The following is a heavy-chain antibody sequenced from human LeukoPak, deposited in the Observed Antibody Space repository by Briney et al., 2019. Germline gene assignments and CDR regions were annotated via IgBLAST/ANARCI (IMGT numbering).Heavy chain of an antibody. D-gene: IGHD6-13*01. V-gene: IGHV1-18*01. J-gene: IGHJ4*02. CDR3: ARDLTSPYSSSWWYFDY. CDR1: GYTFTGYG. Sequence: GASVKVSCKASGYTFTGYGISWVRQAPGQGLEWMGWISAYNGNTNYAQKLQGRVTMTTDTSTSTAYMELRSLRSDDTAVYYCARDLTSPYSSSWWYFDYWGQGTLVTVSS. CDR2: ISAYNGNT.